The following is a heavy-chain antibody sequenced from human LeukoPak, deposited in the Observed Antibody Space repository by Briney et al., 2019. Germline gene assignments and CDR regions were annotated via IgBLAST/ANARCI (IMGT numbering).Heavy chain of an antibody. CDR1: GFTFSTYS. J-gene: IGHJ5*02. Sequence: PGGSLRLSCAASGFTFSTYSMNWVRQAPGKGLEWVSYISSSTSTIYYADSVKGRFTISRDNAKNSLYLQMNSLRAEDTAVYYCARVPPYDYINRFDRSGQGTLVTVSS. V-gene: IGHV3-48*01. CDR3: ARVPPYDYINRFDR. D-gene: IGHD4-11*01. CDR2: ISSSTSTI.